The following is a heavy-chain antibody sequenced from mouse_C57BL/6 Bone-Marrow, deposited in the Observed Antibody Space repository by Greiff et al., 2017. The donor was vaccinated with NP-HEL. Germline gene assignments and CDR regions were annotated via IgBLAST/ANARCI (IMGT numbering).Heavy chain of an antibody. CDR1: GFTFSDYG. V-gene: IGHV5-17*01. CDR2: ISSGSSTI. CDR3: ARGCSNYERGYFDY. J-gene: IGHJ2*01. D-gene: IGHD2-5*01. Sequence: EVKLMESGGGLVKPGGSLKLSCAASGFTFSDYGMHWVRQAPEKGLEWVAYISSGSSTIYYADTVKGRFTISRDNAKNTLFLQMTSLRSEDTAMYYCARGCSNYERGYFDYWGQGTTLTVSS.